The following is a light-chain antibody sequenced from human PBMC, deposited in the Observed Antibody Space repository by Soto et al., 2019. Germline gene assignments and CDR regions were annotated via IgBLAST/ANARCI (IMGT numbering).Light chain of an antibody. CDR2: GAS. J-gene: IGKJ1*01. Sequence: EIVLTPSPGNLSLSPGERATLFCRASQSVTYNYLAWYQQKPGQAPRLLIYGASLRVSGTPDRFSGSGSGTDFTLTISRLEPEDFAVYYCQHYVSSPPWTFGQGTKVDIK. CDR1: QSVTYNY. V-gene: IGKV3-20*01. CDR3: QHYVSSPPWT.